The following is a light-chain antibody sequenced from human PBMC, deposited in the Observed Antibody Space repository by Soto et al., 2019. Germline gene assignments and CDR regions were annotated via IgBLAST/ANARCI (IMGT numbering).Light chain of an antibody. J-gene: IGKJ1*01. V-gene: IGKV3-20*01. Sequence: IGLTQSPCTLSLSPGERATLSCRASQRVSSRYLAWYQQKPGQAPTLLIYGTSSRPTAIPDRFSGSGSGIDFTLTSSRLEPEVFAMYYCQQYGSLSWTFGQGTKVEIK. CDR1: QRVSSRY. CDR2: GTS. CDR3: QQYGSLSWT.